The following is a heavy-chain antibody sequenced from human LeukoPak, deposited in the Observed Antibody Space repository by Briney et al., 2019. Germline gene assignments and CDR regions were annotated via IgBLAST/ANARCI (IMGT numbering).Heavy chain of an antibody. D-gene: IGHD2-2*01. J-gene: IGHJ6*04. V-gene: IGHV3-23*01. CDR1: GFTFSSYA. Sequence: GGSLSLSCAASGFTFSSYAMSCVRQAPGKGLEWVSAISGSGGSTYYADSVKGRFTISRDNSKNTLYLQMNSMRAEDTAVYYCAKTPSLGYCSSTSCYGGYGMDVWGKGTTVTVSS. CDR2: ISGSGGST. CDR3: AKTPSLGYCSSTSCYGGYGMDV.